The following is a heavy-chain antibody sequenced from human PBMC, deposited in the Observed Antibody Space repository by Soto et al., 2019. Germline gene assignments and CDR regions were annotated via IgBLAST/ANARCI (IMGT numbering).Heavy chain of an antibody. CDR3: ASDIVVVPAASQSAEYFQH. Sequence: GGSLRLSCAASGFTFSSYAMSWVRQAPGKGLEWVSAISGSGGSTYYADSVKGRFTISRDNSKNTLYLQMKSLRAEDTAVYYCASDIVVVPAASQSAEYFQHWGQGTLVTVSS. V-gene: IGHV3-23*01. CDR2: ISGSGGST. J-gene: IGHJ1*01. D-gene: IGHD2-2*01. CDR1: GFTFSSYA.